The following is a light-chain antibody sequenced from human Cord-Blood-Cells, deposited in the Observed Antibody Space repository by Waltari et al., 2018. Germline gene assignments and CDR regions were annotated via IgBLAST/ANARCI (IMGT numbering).Light chain of an antibody. Sequence: DIQMTQSPSSLSASVGDRVTITCRASQSISSYLNWYQQKPGKAPKLLIYAASSLQSGVTSRFSGSGSGTDFTLTISSLQPEDFATYYCQQSYSTPPITCGQGTRLEIK. CDR2: AAS. V-gene: IGKV1-39*01. J-gene: IGKJ5*01. CDR3: QQSYSTPPIT. CDR1: QSISSY.